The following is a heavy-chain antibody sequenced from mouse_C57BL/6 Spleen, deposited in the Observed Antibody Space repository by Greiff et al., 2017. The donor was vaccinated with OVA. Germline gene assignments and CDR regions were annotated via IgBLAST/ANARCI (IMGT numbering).Heavy chain of an antibody. D-gene: IGHD2-5*01. CDR2: INPNNGGT. Sequence: EVMLVESGPELVKPGASVKISCKASGYTFTDYYMNWVKQSHGKSLEWIGDINPNNGGTSYNQKFKGKATLTVDKSSSTAYMELRSLTSEDSAVYYCARESNQAWFAYWGQGTLVTVSA. V-gene: IGHV1-26*01. CDR3: ARESNQAWFAY. CDR1: GYTFTDYY. J-gene: IGHJ3*01.